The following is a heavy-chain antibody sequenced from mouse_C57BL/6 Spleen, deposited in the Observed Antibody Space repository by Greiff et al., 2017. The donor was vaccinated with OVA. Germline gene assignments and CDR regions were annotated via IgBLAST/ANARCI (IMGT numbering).Heavy chain of an antibody. Sequence: EVKLMESEGGLVQPGSSMKLSCTASGFTFSDYYMSWFRQVPEKGLEWVANINYDGSSTYYLDSLKSRFTISSDTAKNNLYLQMSSLKSEDTATYYCARDSMYYDYDYYAMDYWGQGTSVTVSS. CDR3: ARDSMYYDYDYYAMDY. CDR1: GFTFSDYY. CDR2: INYDGSST. J-gene: IGHJ4*01. D-gene: IGHD2-4*01. V-gene: IGHV5-16*01.